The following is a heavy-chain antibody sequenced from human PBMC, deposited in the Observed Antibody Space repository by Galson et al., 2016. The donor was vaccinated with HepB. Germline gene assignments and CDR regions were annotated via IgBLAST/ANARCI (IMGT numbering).Heavy chain of an antibody. D-gene: IGHD4-17*01. Sequence: SLRLSCAASGITFRKYGMSWVRQAPGKGLEWVSGISGDDDTCYADSVKGRFTISRDKSKTTVYLQMNNLRAEDTALYYCAHWLYGDYDSWGQGTLVTVSS. CDR3: AHWLYGDYDS. CDR2: ISGDDDT. J-gene: IGHJ5*01. CDR1: GITFRKYG. V-gene: IGHV3-23*01.